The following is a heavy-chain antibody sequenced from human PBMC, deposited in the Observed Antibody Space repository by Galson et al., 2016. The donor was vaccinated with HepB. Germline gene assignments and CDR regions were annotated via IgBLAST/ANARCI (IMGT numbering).Heavy chain of an antibody. D-gene: IGHD3-10*01. J-gene: IGHJ6*02. V-gene: IGHV3-43*01. CDR1: GFTFDDYT. CDR2: ISWDGGGT. CDR3: ARDPGRDDGLDV. Sequence: SLRLSCAASGFTFDDYTMHWVRQAPGKGLEWVSLISWDGGGTYYADSVKGRFTISRDNSENTVYLYMNSLRAEDTAVFYCARDPGRDDGLDVWGQGTTVTVSS.